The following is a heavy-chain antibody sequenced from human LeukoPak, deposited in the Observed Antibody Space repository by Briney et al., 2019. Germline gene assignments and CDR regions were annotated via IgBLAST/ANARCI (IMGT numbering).Heavy chain of an antibody. CDR1: GYTFTSYG. CDR2: ISAYNGNT. CDR3: ARDEGGSYSDYFDY. D-gene: IGHD1-26*01. Sequence: ASVKVSCKASGYTFTSYGISWVRQAPGQGLEWMGWISAYNGNTNYAQELQGRVTMTTDTSTSTAYMELRSLRSDDTAVYYCARDEGGSYSDYFDYWGQGTLVTVSS. V-gene: IGHV1-18*01. J-gene: IGHJ4*02.